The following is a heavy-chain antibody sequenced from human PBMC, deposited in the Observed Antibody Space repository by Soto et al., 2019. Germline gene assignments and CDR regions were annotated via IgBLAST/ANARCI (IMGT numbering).Heavy chain of an antibody. D-gene: IGHD2-21*01. J-gene: IGHJ4*02. CDR2: INAGNGNT. CDR3: ASLPAYCGGDCFDY. V-gene: IGHV1-3*01. Sequence: GASVKVSCTASGYTLTSYAMHCVRQAPGQRLEWMGWINAGNGNTKYSQKFQGRVTITRDTSASTAYMELSSLRSEDTAVYYCASLPAYCGGDCFDYWGQGSLVTVSS. CDR1: GYTLTSYA.